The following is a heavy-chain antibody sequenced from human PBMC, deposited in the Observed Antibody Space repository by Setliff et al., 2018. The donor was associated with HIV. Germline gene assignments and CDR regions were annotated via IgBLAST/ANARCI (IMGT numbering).Heavy chain of an antibody. CDR1: SGPFSSRHY. CDR2: VSYSGTT. Sequence: SETLSLTCTVSSGPFSSRHYWGWIRQSPGKGLEWIGSVSYSGTTYYNPSLRSRVTLSVDTSKKQFSLKLSSVTAADTAVYYCNIYYYYYMDVWGKGTTVTVSS. CDR3: NIYYYYYMDV. V-gene: IGHV4-39*07. J-gene: IGHJ6*03.